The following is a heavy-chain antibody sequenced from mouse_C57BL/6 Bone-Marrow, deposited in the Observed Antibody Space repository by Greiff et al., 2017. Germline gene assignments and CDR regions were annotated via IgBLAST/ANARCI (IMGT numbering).Heavy chain of an antibody. V-gene: IGHV1-69*01. Sequence: VKLMESGAELVMPGASVKLSCKASGYTFTSYWMHWVKQRPGQGLEWIGEIDPSDSYTNYNQKFKGQSTLPVDKYSSTAYMQLSSLTAEVSAVYYCARGEYWYFDVWGTGTTVTVSS. CDR1: GYTFTSYW. CDR2: IDPSDSYT. CDR3: ARGEYWYFDV. J-gene: IGHJ1*03. D-gene: IGHD2-10*02.